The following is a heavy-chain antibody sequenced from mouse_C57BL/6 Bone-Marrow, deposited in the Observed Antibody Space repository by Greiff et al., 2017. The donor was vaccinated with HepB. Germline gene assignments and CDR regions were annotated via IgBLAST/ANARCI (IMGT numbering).Heavy chain of an antibody. J-gene: IGHJ1*03. D-gene: IGHD3-3*01. CDR3: ARRGGDDYWYFDV. CDR1: GYTFTSYG. CDR2: IYPRSGNT. Sequence: QVQLQQSGAELARPGASVKLSCKASGYTFTSYGISWVKQRTGQGLEWIGEIYPRSGNTYYNEKFKGKATLTADKSSSTAYMELRSLTSEDSAVYFCARRGGDDYWYFDVWGTGTTVTVSS. V-gene: IGHV1-81*01.